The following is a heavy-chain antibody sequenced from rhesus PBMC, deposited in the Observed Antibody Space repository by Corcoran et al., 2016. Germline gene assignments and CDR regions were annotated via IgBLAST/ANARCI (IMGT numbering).Heavy chain of an antibody. CDR1: GFSVSSYGMS. CDR2: FYWDDDK. D-gene: IGHD2-33*01. CDR3: VRSLRDDSGWYRFDV. J-gene: IGHJ5-1*01. V-gene: IGHV2-1*01. Sequence: QVTLKESGPALVKPTQTLTLTCTFSGFSVSSYGMSVDGGRQPPGNTQDGLAHFYWDDDKRYSTSLKSRLTISKDPSKNQVVLTMTNMDPVDTATYSCVRSLRDDSGWYRFDVWGPGVLVSVSS.